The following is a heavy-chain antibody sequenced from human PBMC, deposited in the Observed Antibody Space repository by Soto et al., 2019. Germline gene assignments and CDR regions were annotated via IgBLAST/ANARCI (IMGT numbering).Heavy chain of an antibody. CDR1: GGSISSSSYY. Sequence: QLQLQESGPGLVKPSETLSLTCTVSGGSISSSSYYWGWIRQPPGKGLEWIGIIYYSGSTYYDPSLRSRVTISVDTSKNQFPLKLSSVSATDTAVYYCATSNWFDPWGQETLVTVSS. CDR3: ATSNWFDP. J-gene: IGHJ5*02. CDR2: IYYSGST. V-gene: IGHV4-39*01.